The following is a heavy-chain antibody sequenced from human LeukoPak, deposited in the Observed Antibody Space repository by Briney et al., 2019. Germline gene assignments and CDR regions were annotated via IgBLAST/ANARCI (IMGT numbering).Heavy chain of an antibody. CDR3: GTKTTVTTFDY. CDR2: IKQDGSEK. V-gene: IGHV3-7*01. CDR1: GFTFSSYW. D-gene: IGHD4-17*01. Sequence: GSLRLSCAASGFTFSSYWMSWVRQAPGKGLEWVANIKQDGSEKYYVDSVKGRFTISRDNAKNSLSLQMNSVRAEDRAVYYCGTKTTVTTFDYWGQGTLFTVSP. J-gene: IGHJ4*02.